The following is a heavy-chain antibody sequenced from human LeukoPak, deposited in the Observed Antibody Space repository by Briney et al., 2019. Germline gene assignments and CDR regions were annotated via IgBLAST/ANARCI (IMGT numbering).Heavy chain of an antibody. CDR2: INPNSGGT. CDR1: GYTFTGYY. Sequence: ASVKVSCKASGYTFTGYYMHWVRQAPGQGLEWMGWINPNSGGTNYAQKFQGRVTMTRDTSISTAYMELSRLRSDDTAVYYCARDPIAARHYYYYYMDVWGKGTTVTVSS. CDR3: ARDPIAARHYYYYYMDV. V-gene: IGHV1-2*02. J-gene: IGHJ6*03. D-gene: IGHD6-6*01.